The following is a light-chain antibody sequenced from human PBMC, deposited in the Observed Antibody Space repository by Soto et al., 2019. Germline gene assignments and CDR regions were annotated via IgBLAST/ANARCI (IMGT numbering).Light chain of an antibody. Sequence: VLTQSTGTLSLSPGERATLSCRATQSVTSNYLAWYQQKPGQAPRLLIYGASTRATGVPARFSGSGSGTEFTLTISNLQSEDFAVYHCQQYDKWPRTFGQGTKV. J-gene: IGKJ1*01. V-gene: IGKV3-15*01. CDR1: QSVTSN. CDR2: GAS. CDR3: QQYDKWPRT.